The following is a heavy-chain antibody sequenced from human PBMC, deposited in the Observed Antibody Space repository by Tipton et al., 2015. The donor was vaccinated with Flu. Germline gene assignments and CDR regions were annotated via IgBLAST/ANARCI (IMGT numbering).Heavy chain of an antibody. D-gene: IGHD5-12*01. J-gene: IGHJ4*02. CDR2: ISWNSGRI. CDR1: GFTFDDHA. V-gene: IGHV3-9*01. Sequence: SLRLSCAASGFTFDDHAMHWVRQAPGKGLEWVSGISWNSGRITYADFVKGRFTISRDNAKNSLYLQINRLRTEDTAFYYCAKDKAASGYDYPFDSWGQGTLVTVSS. CDR3: AKDKAASGYDYPFDS.